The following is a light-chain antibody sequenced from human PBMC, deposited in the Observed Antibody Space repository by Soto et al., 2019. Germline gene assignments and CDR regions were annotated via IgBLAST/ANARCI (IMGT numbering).Light chain of an antibody. CDR1: RSNIGSNS. V-gene: IGLV1-44*01. CDR3: AVWDDSLNEVV. CDR2: SKS. J-gene: IGLJ3*02. Sequence: QSALTQPPSASGTPGQRVTISCSGSRSNIGSNSVNWYQQHPGTAPKLLIYSKSQRPSGVPDRISGAKSGTSVTLAISGLQAEDEATYYCAVWDDSLNEVVFGGGTKVTVL.